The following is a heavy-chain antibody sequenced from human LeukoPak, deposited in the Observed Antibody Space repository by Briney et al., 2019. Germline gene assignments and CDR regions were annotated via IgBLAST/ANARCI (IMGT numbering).Heavy chain of an antibody. V-gene: IGHV3-30*18. CDR1: GFTFSSYG. Sequence: PVRSLRLSCAASGFTFSSYGMHWVRQAPGKGLEWVAVISYDGSNKYYADSVKGRFTISRDNSKNTLYLQMNSLRAEDTAVYYCAKDFRRIVVVSAFDIWGQGTMVTVSS. D-gene: IGHD3-22*01. J-gene: IGHJ3*02. CDR3: AKDFRRIVVVSAFDI. CDR2: ISYDGSNK.